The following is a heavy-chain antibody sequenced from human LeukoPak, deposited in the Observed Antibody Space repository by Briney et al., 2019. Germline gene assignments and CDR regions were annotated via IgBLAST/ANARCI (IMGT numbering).Heavy chain of an antibody. Sequence: GRSLRLSCAASGFTLSSYGMHWVRQAPGKGREWVAVIPYDGSHTYYADSVEGRFTISRHNSKNTLYLQMTSLRAENTVGYYSAKDRGSGSGSYYYYYGMDVWGQGTTVTVSS. CDR3: AKDRGSGSGSYYYYYGMDV. V-gene: IGHV3-30*18. CDR2: IPYDGSHT. CDR1: GFTLSSYG. J-gene: IGHJ6*02. D-gene: IGHD3-10*01.